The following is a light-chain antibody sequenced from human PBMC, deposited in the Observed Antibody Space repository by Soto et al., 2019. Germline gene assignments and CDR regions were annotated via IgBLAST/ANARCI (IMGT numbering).Light chain of an antibody. CDR2: GAP. CDR1: QSVTNN. V-gene: IGKV3-20*01. CDR3: QQYVRSPWT. J-gene: IGKJ1*01. Sequence: EIVMAQSPATLSVSPGERVTLSCRASQSVTNNVAWDEQKPGQATRLLMYGAPIRTSRITDRFSGSGSGTDFTLTISRLEPEDFAVYYCQQYVRSPWTFAQGTEV.